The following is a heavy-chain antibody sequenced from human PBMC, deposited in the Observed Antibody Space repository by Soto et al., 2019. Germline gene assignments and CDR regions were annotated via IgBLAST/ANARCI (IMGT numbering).Heavy chain of an antibody. V-gene: IGHV4-59*08. J-gene: IGHJ3*02. D-gene: IGHD5-12*01. CDR1: GGSISSYY. CDR3: ARRVRWLQYDAFDI. CDR2: IYYSGST. Sequence: NPSETLSLTCTVSGGSISSYYWSWIRQPPGKGLEWIGYIYYSGSTNYNPSLKSRVTISVDTSKNQFSLKLSSVTAADTAVYYCARRVRWLQYDAFDIWGQGTMVTVSS.